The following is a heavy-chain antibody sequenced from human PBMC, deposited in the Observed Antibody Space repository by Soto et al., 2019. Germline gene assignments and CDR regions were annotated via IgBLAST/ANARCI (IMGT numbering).Heavy chain of an antibody. CDR2: INPIVSMS. J-gene: IGHJ4*02. Sequence: QVQLVQSGTEVKKPGSSVKVSCKASGDTFSFYTINWVRQAPGLGLEWVGRINPIVSMSNYAQKFQGRVSMTADKATSTAYMELSSLRADDTAMYFCAASYGSGYRAFDYWGQGALVIGSS. D-gene: IGHD3-10*01. CDR1: GDTFSFYT. V-gene: IGHV1-69*02. CDR3: AASYGSGYRAFDY.